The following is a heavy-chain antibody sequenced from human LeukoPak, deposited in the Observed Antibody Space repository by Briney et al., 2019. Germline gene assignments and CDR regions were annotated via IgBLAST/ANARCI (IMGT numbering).Heavy chain of an antibody. CDR3: ARDSLLTVTTFYMDV. V-gene: IGHV1-2*02. Sequence: GASVKVSCKASGYTFTGYYMHWVRQAPGQGLEWMGWINPNSGGTNYAQKFQGRVTMTRDTSISTAYMELSRLRSDDTAVYYCARDSLLTVTTFYMDVWGKGTTVTVSS. D-gene: IGHD4-11*01. CDR1: GYTFTGYY. CDR2: INPNSGGT. J-gene: IGHJ6*03.